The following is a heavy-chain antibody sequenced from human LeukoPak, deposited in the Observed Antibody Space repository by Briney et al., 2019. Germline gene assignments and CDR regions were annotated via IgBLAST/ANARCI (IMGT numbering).Heavy chain of an antibody. CDR1: GGTFSSYA. D-gene: IGHD3-22*01. Sequence: ASVEVSCKASGGTFSSYAISWVRQAPGQGLEWMGRIIPILGIANYAQKFQGRVTITADKSTSTAYMELSSLRSEDTAVYYCARDIGLMYYYDSSGYFDYWGQGTLVTVSS. V-gene: IGHV1-69*04. CDR2: IIPILGIA. CDR3: ARDIGLMYYYDSSGYFDY. J-gene: IGHJ4*02.